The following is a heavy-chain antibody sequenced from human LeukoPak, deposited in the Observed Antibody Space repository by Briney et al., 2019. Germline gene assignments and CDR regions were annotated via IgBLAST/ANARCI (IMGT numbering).Heavy chain of an antibody. D-gene: IGHD6-13*01. V-gene: IGHV4-59*12. CDR2: IHYSGST. CDR3: ARGRIAAAGIYWGRPGYYYYYMDV. CDR1: GGSISGYY. J-gene: IGHJ6*03. Sequence: SETLSLTCSVSGGSISGYYWSWIRQPPGKGLEWIGYIHYSGSTHYNPSLKSRVTISVDTSKNQFSLKLSSVTAADTAVYYCARGRIAAAGIYWGRPGYYYYYMDVWGKGTTVTVSS.